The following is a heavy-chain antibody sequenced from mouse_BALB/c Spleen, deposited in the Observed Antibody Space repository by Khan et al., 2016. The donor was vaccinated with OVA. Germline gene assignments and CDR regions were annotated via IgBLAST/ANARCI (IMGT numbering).Heavy chain of an antibody. J-gene: IGHJ3*01. Sequence: EVELVESGGDLVKPEGSLKLSCAASGFTFSTYGMSWVRQTPDKRLEWVATISSGGSYTYYPDSVQGRFTISRDNAKNTLYLQMSSLKSEDTAVFYCEGLAYYYDSEGFAYWGQGTLVTVSA. CDR3: EGLAYYYDSEGFAY. D-gene: IGHD1-1*01. CDR1: GFTFSTYG. CDR2: ISSGGSYT. V-gene: IGHV5-6*01.